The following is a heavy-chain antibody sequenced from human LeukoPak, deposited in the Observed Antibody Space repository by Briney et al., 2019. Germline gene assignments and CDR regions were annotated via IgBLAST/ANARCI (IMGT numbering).Heavy chain of an antibody. CDR1: GGSFSGCY. J-gene: IGHJ4*02. V-gene: IGHV4-34*01. CDR3: ARVRQWLVGGPFDY. Sequence: SETLSLTCAVYGGSFSGCYWSWIRQPPGKGLEWIGEINHSGSTNYNPSLKSRVTISVDTSKNQFSLKLSSVTAADTAVYYCARVRQWLVGGPFDYWGQGTLVTVSS. D-gene: IGHD6-19*01. CDR2: INHSGST.